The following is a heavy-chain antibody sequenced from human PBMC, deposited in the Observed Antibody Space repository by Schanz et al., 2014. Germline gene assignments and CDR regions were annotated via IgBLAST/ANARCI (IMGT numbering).Heavy chain of an antibody. Sequence: EVQLVESGGGWVQPGGSLRLSCAVSGFIVRSNYMTWVRQAPGKGLEWVSAISGSGGSTYYADSVKGRFTISRDNSKISLYLQMNTLRAEDTTVYYCAREMKLWVYDGKGHGSLDIWGQGTMVTASS. D-gene: IGHD3-10*01. V-gene: IGHV3-23*04. J-gene: IGHJ3*02. CDR1: GFIVRSNY. CDR3: AREMKLWVYDGKGHGSLDI. CDR2: ISGSGGST.